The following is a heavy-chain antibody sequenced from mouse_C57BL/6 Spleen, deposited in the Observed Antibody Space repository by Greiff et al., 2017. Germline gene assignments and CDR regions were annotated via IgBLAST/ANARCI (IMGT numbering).Heavy chain of an antibody. D-gene: IGHD2-5*01. CDR3: ARQDSNYVTWFAY. V-gene: IGHV5-6*01. CDR2: ISRVGSYT. J-gene: IGHJ3*01. Sequence: EVKVVESGEDLVKHGGSLKLSCAASGFLFGSSAMSWVRQPPDKRLWWVATISRVGSYTYYPDSVKGRFTISRDNAKNTLYLQMSSLKSEDTAMYYCARQDSNYVTWFAYWRQGTLVTVSA. CDR1: GFLFGSSA.